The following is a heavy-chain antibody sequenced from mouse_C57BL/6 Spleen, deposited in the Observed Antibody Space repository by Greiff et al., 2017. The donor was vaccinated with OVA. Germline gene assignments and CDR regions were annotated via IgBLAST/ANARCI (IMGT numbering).Heavy chain of an antibody. J-gene: IGHJ4*01. CDR1: GFTFTDYY. D-gene: IGHD1-1*01. CDR2: INYDGSGS. V-gene: IGHV5-16*01. Sequence: EVQLVESEGGLVQPGSSMKLSCTASGFTFTDYYMPWVRQVPEKGLEWVGYINYDGSGSNYMDTLKSSFIITGENAKNILYLQMSSLKSEDTAAYYCAREPGLLLDYWGQGTSVTVSS. CDR3: AREPGLLLDY.